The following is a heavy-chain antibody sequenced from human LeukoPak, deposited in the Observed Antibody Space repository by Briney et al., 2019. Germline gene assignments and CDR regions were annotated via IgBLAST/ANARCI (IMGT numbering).Heavy chain of an antibody. D-gene: IGHD4/OR15-4a*01. CDR2: TSGSGGST. CDR1: GFTFSSYG. Sequence: GGSLRLSCAASGFTFSSYGMSWVRQAPGKGLEWVSATSGSGGSTYYADSVKGRFTISRDNAENSLYLQMNSLRAEDTAVYYCAKDEADYLRFETLCMDVWGKGTTVTISS. J-gene: IGHJ6*03. V-gene: IGHV3-23*01. CDR3: AKDEADYLRFETLCMDV.